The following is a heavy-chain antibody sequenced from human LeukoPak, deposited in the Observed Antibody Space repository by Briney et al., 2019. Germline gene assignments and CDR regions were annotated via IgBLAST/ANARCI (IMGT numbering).Heavy chain of an antibody. J-gene: IGHJ4*02. D-gene: IGHD3-22*01. V-gene: IGHV4-59*08. CDR2: IYYRGNT. CDR3: ARVGYYDSSGYSY. Sequence: PSETLSLTCTVSGGSISSYYWSWIRQPPGKGLEWIGTIYYRGNTYYTSSLKSRVTISVDTSKNQFSLKLTSVTAADTAVYYCARVGYYDSSGYSYWGQGTLVTVSS. CDR1: GGSISSYY.